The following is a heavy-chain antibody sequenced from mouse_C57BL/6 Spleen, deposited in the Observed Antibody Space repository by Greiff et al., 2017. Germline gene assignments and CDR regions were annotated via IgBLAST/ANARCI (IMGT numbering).Heavy chain of an antibody. V-gene: IGHV1-82*01. CDR3: AREADYYGSSSYYFDY. Sequence: QVQLQQSGPELVKPGASVKISCKASGYAFSSSWMNWVKQRPGKGLEWIGRIYPGDGDTNYNGKLKGKATLTADKSSSTAYMQLSSLTSEDSAVYFCAREADYYGSSSYYFDYWGQGTTLTVSS. J-gene: IGHJ2*01. CDR1: GYAFSSSW. CDR2: IYPGDGDT. D-gene: IGHD1-1*01.